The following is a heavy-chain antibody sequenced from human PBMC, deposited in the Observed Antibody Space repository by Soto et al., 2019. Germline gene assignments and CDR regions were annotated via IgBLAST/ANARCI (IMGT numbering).Heavy chain of an antibody. CDR2: MNLDTGGT. Sequence: ASVKVSCKTSGYRFTAYYIHWVRQAPGQGLEWMGRMNLDTGGTTYAQKFQGRVTMTRDTSVSTAYMELSSLKSDDTAMYYCARDGNFAFLGYSFAFDFWGQGTLVTVSS. V-gene: IGHV1-2*06. CDR3: ARDGNFAFLGYSFAFDF. J-gene: IGHJ4*02. CDR1: GYRFTAYY. D-gene: IGHD5-18*01.